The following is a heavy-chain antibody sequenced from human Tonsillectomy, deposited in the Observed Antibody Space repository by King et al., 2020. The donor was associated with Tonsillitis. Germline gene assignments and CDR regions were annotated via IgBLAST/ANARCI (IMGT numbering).Heavy chain of an antibody. Sequence: QLVQSGAEVKKPGSSVKVSCKASGGTFSNYALNWVRQAPGQGLEWMGRIIPILGMANYAQKFQGRVTTTADKSTSTAYMELSSLRSEDAAVYYCAREGGGQTFYYDSSGYSDLDYWGQGTLVTVSS. CDR3: AREGGGQTFYYDSSGYSDLDY. D-gene: IGHD3-22*01. J-gene: IGHJ4*02. V-gene: IGHV1-69*09. CDR1: GGTFSNYA. CDR2: IIPILGMA.